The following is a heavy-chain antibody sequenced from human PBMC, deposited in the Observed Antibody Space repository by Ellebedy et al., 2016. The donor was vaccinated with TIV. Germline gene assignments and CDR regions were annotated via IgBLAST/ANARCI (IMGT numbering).Heavy chain of an antibody. CDR1: GFTVSSNY. V-gene: IGHV3-23*01. CDR2: ISGSGGTT. Sequence: GESLKISCAASGFTVSSNYMSWVRQAPGKGLEWVSVISGSGGTTYYADSAKGRFTISRDNSKNTLFLQMNSLRAEDTALYYCARDFTGAGRFFDLWGRGTLVTVSS. CDR3: ARDFTGAGRFFDL. D-gene: IGHD7-27*01. J-gene: IGHJ2*01.